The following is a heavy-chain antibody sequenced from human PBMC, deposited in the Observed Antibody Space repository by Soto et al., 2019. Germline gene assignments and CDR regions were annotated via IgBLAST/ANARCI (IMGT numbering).Heavy chain of an antibody. CDR1: GFTFSSYG. J-gene: IGHJ4*02. CDR3: ALRGYSYY. V-gene: IGHV3-30*03. Sequence: GGSLRLSCAASGFTFSSYGMHWVRQAPGKGLEWVAVISYDGSNKYYADSVKGRFTISRDNSKNTLYLQMNSLRAEDTAVYYCALRGYSYYWGQGTLVTVSS. CDR2: ISYDGSNK. D-gene: IGHD5-18*01.